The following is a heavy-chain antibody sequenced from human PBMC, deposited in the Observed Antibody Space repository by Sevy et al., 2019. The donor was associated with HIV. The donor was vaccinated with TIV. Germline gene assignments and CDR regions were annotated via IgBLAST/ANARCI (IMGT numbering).Heavy chain of an antibody. D-gene: IGHD2-21*02. CDR1: GYTFTSYY. CDR2: INPSVINRSGGSP. Sequence: ASVKVSCKAFGYTFTSYYINWVRQAPGQGLEWMGVINPSVINRSGGSPPYAQKFQGRVTMTTDTSTSTVYMELSSLRSDDTAVYYCAGGYGGNSVRLDYWGQGTLVTVSS. V-gene: IGHV1-46*01. CDR3: AGGYGGNSVRLDY. J-gene: IGHJ4*02.